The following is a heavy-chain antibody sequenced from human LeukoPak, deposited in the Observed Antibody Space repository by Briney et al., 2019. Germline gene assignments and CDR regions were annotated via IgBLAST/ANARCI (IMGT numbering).Heavy chain of an antibody. Sequence: ASVKVSCKASGYTFTSYYMHWVRQAPGQGLEWMGIINPSGGSTSYAQKFQGRVTVTRDTSITTAYMELSRLRSDDTATYYCARDGGLDYWGQGTLVTVSS. CDR3: ARDGGLDY. CDR2: INPSGGST. D-gene: IGHD2-15*01. CDR1: GYTFTSYY. J-gene: IGHJ4*02. V-gene: IGHV1-46*01.